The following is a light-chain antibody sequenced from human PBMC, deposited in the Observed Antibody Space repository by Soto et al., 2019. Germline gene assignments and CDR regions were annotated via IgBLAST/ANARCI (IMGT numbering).Light chain of an antibody. J-gene: IGKJ1*01. V-gene: IGKV1-5*01. CDR3: QQYYNWPRT. CDR1: QSIGNW. CDR2: DAS. Sequence: QLTHAASTLSVSVGDRVTIPCWASQSIGNWLAWYQQKKGKAPNLLIYDASTLENGVPSRFSGSWYGTEFTLTISSLQTEDFAVYYCQQYYNWPRTFGQGTKVDI.